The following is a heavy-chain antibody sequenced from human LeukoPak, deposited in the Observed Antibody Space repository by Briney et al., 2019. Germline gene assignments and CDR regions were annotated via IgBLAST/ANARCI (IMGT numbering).Heavy chain of an antibody. CDR2: INHSGST. Sequence: PSETLSLTCAVYGGSFTGYYWSWIRHPPGKGLEWIGEINHSGSTNYNPSLKSRVTISVATSKNQFSLRLSSVTAADTAVYYCAAGKRGTYSSPLYYYYYYMDVWGKGTTVTVSS. V-gene: IGHV4-34*01. CDR1: GGSFTGYY. J-gene: IGHJ6*03. D-gene: IGHD2-15*01. CDR3: AAGKRGTYSSPLYYYYYYMDV.